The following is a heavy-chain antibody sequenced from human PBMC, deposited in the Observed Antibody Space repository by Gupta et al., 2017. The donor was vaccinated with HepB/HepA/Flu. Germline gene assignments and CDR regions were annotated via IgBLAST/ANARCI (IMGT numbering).Heavy chain of an antibody. Sequence: QVQLVESGGGVVQPGRSLRLSCAASGFTFSSYAIHWVRQAPGKGLEWVAVISYDGSNKYYADSVKGRFTISRDNSKNTLYLQMNSLRAEDTAVYYCASPKPQEDYYYYGMDVWGQGTTVTVSS. CDR3: ASPKPQEDYYYYGMDV. CDR1: GFTFSSYA. J-gene: IGHJ6*02. V-gene: IGHV3-30-3*01. CDR2: ISYDGSNK.